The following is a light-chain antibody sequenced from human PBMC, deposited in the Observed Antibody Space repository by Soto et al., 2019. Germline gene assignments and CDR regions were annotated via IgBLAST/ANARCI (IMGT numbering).Light chain of an antibody. CDR2: GAS. CDR1: QSVSSSY. CDR3: QHYNNWPIT. Sequence: EIVLTQSPGTLSLSPGERATLSCRASQSVSSSYLAWYQQKPGQAPRLLIYGASSRATGIPARFSGSGSGTDFTLTISSLQAADFAVYHCQHYNNWPITFGQGTRLET. V-gene: IGKV3-20*01. J-gene: IGKJ5*01.